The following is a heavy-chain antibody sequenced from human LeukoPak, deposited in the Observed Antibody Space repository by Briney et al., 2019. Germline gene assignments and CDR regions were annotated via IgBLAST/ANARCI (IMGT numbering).Heavy chain of an antibody. J-gene: IGHJ4*02. CDR3: AKEIRGYSYGYCDY. D-gene: IGHD5-18*01. V-gene: IGHV3-30*18. CDR2: ISHDGSKT. Sequence: PGRSLTLSCAVSGFTFNEYGMHWVRQALGKGLEWVAAISHDGSKTYSGDSVKGRFTISRDNSKNTLFLEMNSLRAEDTAVYYCAKEIRGYSYGYCDYWGQGTLVTVSS. CDR1: GFTFNEYG.